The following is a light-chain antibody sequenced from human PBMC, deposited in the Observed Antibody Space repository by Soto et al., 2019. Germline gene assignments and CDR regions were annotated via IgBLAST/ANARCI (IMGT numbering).Light chain of an antibody. CDR2: AAS. CDR3: QQSYSTPRT. J-gene: IGKJ1*01. CDR1: QSISSY. Sequence: IRRHQSPSSLSASVGDSVPITCRASQSISSYLNWYQQKPGKAPKLLIYAASSLQSGVPSRFSSSGSGTDFTLTISSLQPEDFATYYCQQSYSTPRTFGQGTKV. V-gene: IGKV1-39*01.